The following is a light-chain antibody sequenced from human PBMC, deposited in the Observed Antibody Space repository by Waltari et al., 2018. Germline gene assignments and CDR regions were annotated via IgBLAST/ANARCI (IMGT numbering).Light chain of an antibody. Sequence: EIVLTQSPGTLSLSPGDSATLSCWASQSVGRSLAWYQQKRGQAPRFLIYGASTRATGIPDRFSGSGSGTDFSLTISRLEPEDFAVYYCQHYVRLPVTFGQGTKVEI. CDR3: QHYVRLPVT. CDR2: GAS. J-gene: IGKJ1*01. CDR1: QSVGRS. V-gene: IGKV3-20*01.